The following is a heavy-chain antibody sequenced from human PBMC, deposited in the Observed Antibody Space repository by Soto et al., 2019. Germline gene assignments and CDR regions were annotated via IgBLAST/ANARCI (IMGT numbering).Heavy chain of an antibody. D-gene: IGHD4-17*01. CDR2: MSSSSGHT. Sequence: ASLKVSCKASGYTFTSYDFNWVRQATGQGPEWMGWMSSSSGHTGYAQKFQGRITMTRNNSMSTAYMELSSLRSEDTAVYYCARGPDYEGYFDFWGQGTLDTVSS. CDR1: GYTFTSYD. CDR3: ARGPDYEGYFDF. V-gene: IGHV1-8*01. J-gene: IGHJ4*02.